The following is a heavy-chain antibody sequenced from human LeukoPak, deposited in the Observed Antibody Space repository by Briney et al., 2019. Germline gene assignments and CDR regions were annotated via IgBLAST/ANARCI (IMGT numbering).Heavy chain of an antibody. V-gene: IGHV1-2*04. CDR2: INPNSGGT. D-gene: IGHD2-2*01. CDR3: ARGGELTSFYDAFDI. J-gene: IGHJ3*02. CDR1: SYTFTSYG. Sequence: GASVKVSCKAFSYTFTSYGISWVRQAPGQGLEWMGWINPNSGGTNYAQKFQGWVTMTRDTSISTAYMELSRLRSDDTAVYYCARGGELTSFYDAFDIWGQGTMVTVSS.